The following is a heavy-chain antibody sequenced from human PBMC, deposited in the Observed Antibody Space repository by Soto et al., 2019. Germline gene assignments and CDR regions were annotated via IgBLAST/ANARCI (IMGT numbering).Heavy chain of an antibody. J-gene: IGHJ4*02. D-gene: IGHD6-19*01. CDR3: AREKAVACISFDF. CDR1: GFTFTTYW. V-gene: IGHV3-74*01. CDR2: IKNDGSSI. Sequence: EVQLVESGGGLVQPGGSLRLSCAASGFTFTTYWMHWIRQAPGKGLVWVSRIKNDGSSISYADSVKGRFTISRDNGKNTLYLQMNSLRADDTALYYCAREKAVACISFDFWGQGTPVTVSS.